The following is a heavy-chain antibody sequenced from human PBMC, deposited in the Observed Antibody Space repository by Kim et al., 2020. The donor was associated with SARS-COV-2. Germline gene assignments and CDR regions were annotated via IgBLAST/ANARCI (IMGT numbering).Heavy chain of an antibody. CDR1: GITFNTYG. Sequence: GGSLRLSCAASGITFNTYGMHWVRQAPGKGLEWVAVISYDGTNKYYADSVKGRFTISRDNSQSALYLQMNSLRAEDTAVYYCATDTTGWFDYLGQGTLVTVSS. D-gene: IGHD6-19*01. CDR3: ATDTTGWFDY. J-gene: IGHJ4*02. V-gene: IGHV3-33*05. CDR2: ISYDGTNK.